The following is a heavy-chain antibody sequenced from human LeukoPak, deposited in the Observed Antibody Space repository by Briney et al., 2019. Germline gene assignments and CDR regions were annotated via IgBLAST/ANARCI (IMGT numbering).Heavy chain of an antibody. CDR3: ARYNILTASDY. J-gene: IGHJ4*02. CDR2: IYSSGST. V-gene: IGHV4-59*01. Sequence: PSETLSLTCTVSGGSIGGYYWSWIRQPPGKGLEWIGYIYSSGSTKYNPSLTSRVTISVDTSKNQFSLKLTSVTAADTAVYYCARYNILTASDYWGQGILVTVSS. CDR1: GGSIGGYY. D-gene: IGHD3-9*01.